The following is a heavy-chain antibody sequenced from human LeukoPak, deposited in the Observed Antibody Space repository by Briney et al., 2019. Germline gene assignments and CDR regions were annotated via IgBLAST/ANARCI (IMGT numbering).Heavy chain of an antibody. V-gene: IGHV1-18*01. CDR1: TYTFTRYG. J-gene: IGHJ4*02. CDR3: ARDEDYGIFVNVDY. CDR2: ISGYNGNT. Sequence: ASVKVSCKASTYTFTRYGISWVRQAPGQGLEWMGWISGYNGNTNYAQKFLGRVSMTADTPTSTAYMELRSLRSDDTAVYYCARDEDYGIFVNVDYWGQGTLVTVSS. D-gene: IGHD4-17*01.